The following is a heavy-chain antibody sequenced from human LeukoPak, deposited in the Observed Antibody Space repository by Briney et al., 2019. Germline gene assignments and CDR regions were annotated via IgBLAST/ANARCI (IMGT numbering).Heavy chain of an antibody. D-gene: IGHD5-12*01. CDR3: ARAQRGLRSGLGY. Sequence: SETLSLTCTVSGGSISSYYWSWIRQPPGKGLEWIGYIYYSGTTNYNPSLRSRVTISLDTSKNHFSLKLNSVTAADTAVYYCARAQRGLRSGLGYWGQGTLVTVSS. CDR1: GGSISSYY. J-gene: IGHJ4*02. CDR2: IYYSGTT. V-gene: IGHV4-59*01.